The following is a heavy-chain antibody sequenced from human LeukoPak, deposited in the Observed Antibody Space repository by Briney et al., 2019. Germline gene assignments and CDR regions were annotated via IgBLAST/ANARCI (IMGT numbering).Heavy chain of an antibody. Sequence: SETLSLTCSVSGYSIRSGYQWGWIRQAPGKGLEWIGSINYSGRTYDNPSLKSRVTISIDTSKNQIFLKLRSTTAADTAHYYCARAEINDYNRYWGQGILVIASS. J-gene: IGHJ4*02. V-gene: IGHV4-38-2*01. CDR3: ARAEINDYNRY. CDR1: GYSIRSGYQ. D-gene: IGHD4-11*01. CDR2: INYSGRT.